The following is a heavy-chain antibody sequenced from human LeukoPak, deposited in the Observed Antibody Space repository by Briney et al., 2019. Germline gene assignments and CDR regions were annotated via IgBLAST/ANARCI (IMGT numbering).Heavy chain of an antibody. D-gene: IGHD3-9*01. Sequence: GGSLRLSCAASGFTFSSYSMNWVRQAPGKGLEWVSSISSSSSYIYYADSVKGRFTISRDNAKNSLYLQMNSLRAEDTAVYYCARDRDDILTGDAFDIWGQGTMVTVSS. CDR3: ARDRDDILTGDAFDI. J-gene: IGHJ3*02. V-gene: IGHV3-21*01. CDR1: GFTFSSYS. CDR2: ISSSSSYI.